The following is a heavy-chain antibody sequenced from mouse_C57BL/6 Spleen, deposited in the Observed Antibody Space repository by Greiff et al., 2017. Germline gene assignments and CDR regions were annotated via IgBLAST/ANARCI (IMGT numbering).Heavy chain of an antibody. CDR2: IYPGDGDT. V-gene: IGHV1-80*01. Sequence: QVQLKESGAELVKPGASVKISCKASGYAFSSYWMNWVKQRPGKGLEWIGQIYPGDGDTNYNGKFKGKATLTADKSSSTAYMQLSSLTSEDSAVYFCAKDGTTVVAYYFDYWGQGTTLTVSS. CDR1: GYAFSSYW. J-gene: IGHJ2*01. D-gene: IGHD1-1*01. CDR3: AKDGTTVVAYYFDY.